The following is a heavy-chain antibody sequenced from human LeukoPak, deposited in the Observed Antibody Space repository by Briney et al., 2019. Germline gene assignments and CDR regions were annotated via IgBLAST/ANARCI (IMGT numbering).Heavy chain of an antibody. CDR3: ARRAWGSGSYLFDY. V-gene: IGHV4-30-4*01. D-gene: IGHD3-10*01. Sequence: SQTLSLTCTVSGGSISSGDYYRSWIRQPPGKGLEWIGYIYYSGSTYYNPSLKSRVTISVDTSKNQFSLKLSSVTAADTAVYYCARRAWGSGSYLFDYWGQGTLVTVSS. J-gene: IGHJ4*02. CDR1: GGSISSGDYY. CDR2: IYYSGST.